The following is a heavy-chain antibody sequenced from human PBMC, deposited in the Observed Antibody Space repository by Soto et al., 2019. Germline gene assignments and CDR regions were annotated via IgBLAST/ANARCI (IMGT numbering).Heavy chain of an antibody. CDR2: INAGNGNT. V-gene: IGHV1-3*01. J-gene: IGHJ4*02. CDR3: AMSIVVVTALDY. CDR1: GYTFTSYA. Sequence: GASVKVSCKASGYTFTSYAMHWVRQAPGQRLEWMGWINAGNGNTKYSQEFQGRVTITRDTSASTAYMELSSLRSEDTAVYYCAMSIVVVTALDYWGQGTLVTVSS. D-gene: IGHD2-21*02.